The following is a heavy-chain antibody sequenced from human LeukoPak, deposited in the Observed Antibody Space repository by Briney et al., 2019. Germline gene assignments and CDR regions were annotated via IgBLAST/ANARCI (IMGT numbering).Heavy chain of an antibody. CDR2: ICSVNT. CDR1: GFTVSSNS. CDR3: ATSPNPFHM. J-gene: IGHJ3*02. Sequence: GGSLRLFRTVSGFTVSSNSMSWVRQAPGKGLEWVSFICSVNTHYSDSVKGRFTISRDNSKNTLYLQMNSLRAEDTAVYYCATSPNPFHMWGQGTKVTVS. V-gene: IGHV3-53*01.